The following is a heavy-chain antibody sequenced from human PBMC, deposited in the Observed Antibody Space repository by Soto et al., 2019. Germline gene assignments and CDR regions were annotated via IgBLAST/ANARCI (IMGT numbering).Heavy chain of an antibody. Sequence: SVKVSXKASGYTFTYRYLHWVRQAPGQALEWMGWITPFNGNTNYAQKFQDRVTITRDRSMSTAYMELSSLRSEDTAMYYCASRHGITYDFWSGSHPHDAFDIWGQGTMVTVSS. J-gene: IGHJ3*02. D-gene: IGHD3-3*01. CDR2: ITPFNGNT. V-gene: IGHV1-45*02. CDR1: GYTFTYRY. CDR3: ASRHGITYDFWSGSHPHDAFDI.